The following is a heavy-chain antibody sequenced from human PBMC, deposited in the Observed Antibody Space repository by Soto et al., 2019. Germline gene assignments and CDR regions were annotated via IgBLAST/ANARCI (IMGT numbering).Heavy chain of an antibody. CDR1: GFTFSSYS. V-gene: IGHV3-21*01. CDR3: AREDSTLYDFDS. CDR2: ISSSSSYI. J-gene: IGHJ3*02. Sequence: EVQLVESGGGLVKPGGSLRLSCAASGFTFSSYSMNWVRQAPGKGLEWVSSISSSSSYIYYADSVKGRFTISRDNAKNALYLQMNSMRAEDTAVYYCAREDSTLYDFDSWGQGPMVTVSS. D-gene: IGHD6-13*01.